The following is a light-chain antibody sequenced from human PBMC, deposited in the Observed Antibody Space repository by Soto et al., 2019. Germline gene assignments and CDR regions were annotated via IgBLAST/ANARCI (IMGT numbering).Light chain of an antibody. J-gene: IGKJ1*01. CDR1: QSVSSN. CDR3: QQYNNWT. CDR2: GAS. Sequence: EIVMTQSPGTLSVSPGERATLSCRASQSVSSNLAWYQQKPGQAPRLLIYGASTRATGIPARFSGRGSGTEFTLTISSLQSEDFAVYYCQQYNNWTFGQGTKVEIK. V-gene: IGKV3-15*01.